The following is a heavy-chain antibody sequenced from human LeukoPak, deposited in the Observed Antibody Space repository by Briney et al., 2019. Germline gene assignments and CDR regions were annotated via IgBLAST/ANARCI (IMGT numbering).Heavy chain of an antibody. Sequence: ASVKVSCKASGYSFISYDINWVRQATGQGLEWMGWMNPSTGNTGYVQKFQGRVTMTRNTSISTAYMELSRLRSDDTAVYYCARGARIAARGDAFDIWGQGTMVTVSS. D-gene: IGHD6-6*01. CDR1: GYSFISYD. CDR3: ARGARIAARGDAFDI. V-gene: IGHV1-8*01. CDR2: MNPSTGNT. J-gene: IGHJ3*02.